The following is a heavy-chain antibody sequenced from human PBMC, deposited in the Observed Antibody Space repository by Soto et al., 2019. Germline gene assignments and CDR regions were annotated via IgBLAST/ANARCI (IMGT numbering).Heavy chain of an antibody. CDR1: GVAINSYD. V-gene: IGHV4-4*07. CDR3: ARGQRFSDWFDP. D-gene: IGHD3-3*01. Sequence: AILSLTWTVSGVAINSYDGTWIRQPAGKGLEWIGRIYSSGSTKYNTSLQSRVTMSLDTSKNQFSLRLTSVTAADTAVYYCARGQRFSDWFDPWGQGTLVTVSA. CDR2: IYSSGST. J-gene: IGHJ5*02.